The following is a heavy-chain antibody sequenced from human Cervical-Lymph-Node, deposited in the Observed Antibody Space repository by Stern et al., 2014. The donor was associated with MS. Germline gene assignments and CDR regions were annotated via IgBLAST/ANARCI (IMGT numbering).Heavy chain of an antibody. CDR3: ATADYDFGSGPNN. Sequence: QVQLVESGAEVKRPGSSVKVSCKPSGGTFRNFSVTWVRQAPGPGLEWMGKIVPILGPVNFLPKFQSRLKTTTVKSTKKAYLELSSLKSADPALYYCATADYDFGSGPNNWGPGTLVTVSS. D-gene: IGHD3-10*01. V-gene: IGHV1-69*09. J-gene: IGHJ4*02. CDR1: GGTFRNFS. CDR2: IVPILGPV.